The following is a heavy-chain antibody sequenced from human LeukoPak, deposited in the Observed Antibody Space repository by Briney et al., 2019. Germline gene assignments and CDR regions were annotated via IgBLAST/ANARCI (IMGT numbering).Heavy chain of an antibody. CDR2: ISSSSSYI. D-gene: IGHD2/OR15-2a*01. Sequence: GGSLRLSCAASGFTFSSYSMNWVRQAPGKGLEWVSSISSSSSYIYYADSVKGRFTISRDNAKRSLYLQMNSLRAEDTAVYYCARDRGAYFAFDIWGQGTMIIVSS. J-gene: IGHJ3*02. V-gene: IGHV3-21*01. CDR1: GFTFSSYS. CDR3: ARDRGAYFAFDI.